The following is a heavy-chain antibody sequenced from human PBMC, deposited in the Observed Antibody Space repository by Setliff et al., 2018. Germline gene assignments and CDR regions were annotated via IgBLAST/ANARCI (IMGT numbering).Heavy chain of an antibody. V-gene: IGHV4-61*09. CDR2: INRRGST. J-gene: IGHJ4*02. CDR3: ARTGTYRYFDY. D-gene: IGHD1-1*01. CDR1: GGSVNSGYDN. Sequence: SETLSLTCTVSGGSVNSGYDNWNWLRQPAGKGLEWIGHINRRGSTNFSPSLKSRVTISLDTAKNQFSLKLTSVTAADTAVYYCARTGTYRYFDYWGQGTRVTVSS.